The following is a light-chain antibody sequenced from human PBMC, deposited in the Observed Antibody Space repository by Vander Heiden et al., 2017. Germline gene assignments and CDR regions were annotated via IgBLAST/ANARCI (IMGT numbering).Light chain of an antibody. CDR1: QSISSY. CDR2: AAS. V-gene: IGKV1-39*01. CDR3: QQTCSTPLA. Sequence: DIQMTQSPSSLSTSVGDRVTITCRARQSISSYLNWYQQKPGRAPKLLIYAASTLQSEVPSRFSGSGSGTDFTLTISSLEPEDFATYYCQQTCSTPLAFGPGTKVDIK. J-gene: IGKJ3*01.